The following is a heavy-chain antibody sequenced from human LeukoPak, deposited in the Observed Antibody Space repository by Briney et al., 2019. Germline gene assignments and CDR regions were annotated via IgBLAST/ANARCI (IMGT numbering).Heavy chain of an antibody. D-gene: IGHD2-15*01. J-gene: IGHJ6*03. CDR1: AFTFSNAW. CDR3: RCGSCSHPLLYYYYMDF. CDR2: IKSKTDGGTT. Sequence: VWSLTLSCAASAFTFSNAWMSWVRQAPGKGLEWVGRIKSKTDGGTTDYAAPVKGRFTISRDDSKNTLYLQMNSLKTEDTAVYYCRCGSCSHPLLYYYYMDFWGKGTTVTVSS. V-gene: IGHV3-15*01.